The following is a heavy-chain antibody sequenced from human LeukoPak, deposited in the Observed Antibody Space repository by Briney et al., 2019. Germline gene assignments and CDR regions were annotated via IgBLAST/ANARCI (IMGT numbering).Heavy chain of an antibody. D-gene: IGHD3-3*01. V-gene: IGHV3-23*01. CDR2: ISGSGGST. Sequence: GGSLRLSCAASGFTFSSYAMSWVRQAPGKGLEWVSAISGSGGSTYYAASVKGRFTISRDNSKNTLYRQMNSRRAEDTAVYYCATDQEYRRFLEWLLLNDFVYWGQGTLVTVSS. J-gene: IGHJ4*02. CDR3: ATDQEYRRFLEWLLLNDFVY. CDR1: GFTFSSYA.